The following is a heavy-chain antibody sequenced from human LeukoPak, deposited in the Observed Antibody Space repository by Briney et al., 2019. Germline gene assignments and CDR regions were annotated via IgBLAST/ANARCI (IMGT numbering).Heavy chain of an antibody. CDR2: IYYSGST. CDR3: ARDGCGGDCYSEGGEFDY. D-gene: IGHD2-21*02. Sequence: SETLSLTCTVSGGSISSYYWSWIRQPPGKGLEWIGYIYYSGSTNYNPSLKSRVTISVDTSKNQFSLKLSSVTAADTAVYYCARDGCGGDCYSEGGEFDYWGQGTLVTVSS. CDR1: GGSISSYY. J-gene: IGHJ4*02. V-gene: IGHV4-59*01.